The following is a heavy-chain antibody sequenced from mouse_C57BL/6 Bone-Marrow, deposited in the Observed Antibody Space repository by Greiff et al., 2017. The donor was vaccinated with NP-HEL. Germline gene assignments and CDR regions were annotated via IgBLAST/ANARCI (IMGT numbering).Heavy chain of an antibody. CDR1: GYTFTSYW. V-gene: IGHV1-64*01. CDR2: IHPNSGST. CDR3: ARKGSLLRFRYEWYIDV. J-gene: IGHJ1*03. Sequence: QVQLQQSGAELVKPGASVKLSCTASGYTFTSYWMHWVKQRPGQGLEWIGMIHPNSGSTNYNEKFKSKATLTVDKSSSTAYMQLSSLTSEDSAVYYCARKGSLLRFRYEWYIDVWGTGTTVTVSS. D-gene: IGHD1-2*01.